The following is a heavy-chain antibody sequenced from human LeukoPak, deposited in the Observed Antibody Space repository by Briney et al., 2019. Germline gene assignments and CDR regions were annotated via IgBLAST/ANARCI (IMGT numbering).Heavy chain of an antibody. CDR3: AKDARSGYSSNLFDY. J-gene: IGHJ4*02. Sequence: GGSLRLSCAASGFTFSSYGTHWVRQAPGKGLEWVAFIRYDGSNKYYADSVKGRFTISRDNSKNTLYLQMNSLRAEDTAVYYCAKDARSGYSSNLFDYWGQGTLVTVSS. V-gene: IGHV3-30*02. D-gene: IGHD6-19*01. CDR2: IRYDGSNK. CDR1: GFTFSSYG.